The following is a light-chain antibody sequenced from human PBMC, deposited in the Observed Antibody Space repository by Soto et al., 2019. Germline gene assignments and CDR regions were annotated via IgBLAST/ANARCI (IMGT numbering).Light chain of an antibody. CDR3: QQYNNWWT. Sequence: EIVMTQSPATLSVSPGERATLSCRASQSVSNNLAWYQKKPGPAPSLLIYGASTRATRIPARFSGSGSGNESTLTISTLQSEDFAVYYCQQYNNWWTFGQGTRVEIK. CDR1: QSVSNN. J-gene: IGKJ1*01. CDR2: GAS. V-gene: IGKV3-15*01.